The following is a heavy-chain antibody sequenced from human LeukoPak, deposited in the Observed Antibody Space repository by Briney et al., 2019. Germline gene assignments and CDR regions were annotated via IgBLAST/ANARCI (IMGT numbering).Heavy chain of an antibody. V-gene: IGHV3-7*01. CDR1: GFTFSNYW. D-gene: IGHD1-7*01. CDR3: AREDDWNYEDY. J-gene: IGHJ4*02. Sequence: GGSLRLSCAASGFTFSNYWMSWVRQAPGKGLEWVANIKQDGSEKYYVNSVKGRFTISRDDAKNSLYLQMNSLRAEDTAIYYCAREDDWNYEDYWGQGTLVAVSS. CDR2: IKQDGSEK.